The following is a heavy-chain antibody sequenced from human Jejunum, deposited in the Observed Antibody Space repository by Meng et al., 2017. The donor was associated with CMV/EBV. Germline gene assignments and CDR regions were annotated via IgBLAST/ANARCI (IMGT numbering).Heavy chain of an antibody. D-gene: IGHD3-16*01. Sequence: SGSTFSNYPLRWVRQAPGRGLECVSGISSSGGSTYDADSVKGRFSISRDNSRNTLYLQMMSLRAEDTAVYYCAGGGPAIYSPFDPWGQGTLVTVSS. CDR1: GSTFSNYP. V-gene: IGHV3-23*01. CDR3: AGGGPAIYSPFDP. CDR2: ISSSGGST. J-gene: IGHJ5*02.